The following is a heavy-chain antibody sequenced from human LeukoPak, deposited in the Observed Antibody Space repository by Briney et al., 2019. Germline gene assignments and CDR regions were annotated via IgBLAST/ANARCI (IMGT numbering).Heavy chain of an antibody. V-gene: IGHV3-23*01. D-gene: IGHD2-21*01. Sequence: GGSLRLSCAASGFTVSSNYMSWVRQAPGKGLEWVSVISGSGGSTYYVDFVKGRCTISRDNSKNTLYLQMNSLRAEDTAVYYCAKPTEAYCGGDCFPALDVWGQGTMVTVSS. CDR1: GFTVSSNY. CDR3: AKPTEAYCGGDCFPALDV. CDR2: ISGSGGST. J-gene: IGHJ3*01.